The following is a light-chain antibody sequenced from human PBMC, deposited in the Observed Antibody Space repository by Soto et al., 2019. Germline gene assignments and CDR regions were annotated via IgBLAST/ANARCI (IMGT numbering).Light chain of an antibody. CDR3: QQYNNWLS. V-gene: IGKV3-15*01. CDR2: GAS. Sequence: EIVMTQSPATLSVSPGERATLSCRASQSVGSSLAWYQQKRGQAPRRLIHGASTRATGIPARFSGSGSGTEFTLTISSLQSEDFAVYYCQQYNNWLSFGGGTKVEIK. J-gene: IGKJ4*01. CDR1: QSVGSS.